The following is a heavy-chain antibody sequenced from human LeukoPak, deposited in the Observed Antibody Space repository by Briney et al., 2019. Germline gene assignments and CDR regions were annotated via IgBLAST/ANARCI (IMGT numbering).Heavy chain of an antibody. Sequence: ASVKVSCKASGYTFTSYDINWVRQATGQGLEWMGWMNPNSGNTGYAQKFQGRVTMTRNTSISTAYMELSSLRSEDTAAYYCARGQITMIVVTPTRRHNWFDPWGQGTLVTVSS. D-gene: IGHD3-22*01. J-gene: IGHJ5*02. CDR1: GYTFTSYD. CDR2: MNPNSGNT. CDR3: ARGQITMIVVTPTRRHNWFDP. V-gene: IGHV1-8*01.